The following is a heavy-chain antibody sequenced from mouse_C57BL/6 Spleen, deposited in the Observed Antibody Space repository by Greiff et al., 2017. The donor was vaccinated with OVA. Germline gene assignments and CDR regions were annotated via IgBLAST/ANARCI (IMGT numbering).Heavy chain of an antibody. CDR1: GYTFTNYW. J-gene: IGHJ4*01. D-gene: IGHD1-1*01. CDR3: ARNTDYYGSSYYAMDY. V-gene: IGHV1-63*01. CDR2: IYPGGGYT. Sequence: VQLVESGAELVRPGTSVKMSCKASGYTFTNYWIGWAKQRPGHGLEWIGDIYPGGGYTNYNEKFKGKATLTADKSSSTAYMQFSSLTSEDSAIYYCARNTDYYGSSYYAMDYWGQGTSVTVSS.